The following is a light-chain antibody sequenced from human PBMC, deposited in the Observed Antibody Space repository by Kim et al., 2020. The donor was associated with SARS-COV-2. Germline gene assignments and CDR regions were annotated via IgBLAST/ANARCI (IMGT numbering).Light chain of an antibody. J-gene: IGLJ1*01. CDR1: ALPIQY. Sequence: SQGQTARITCSGDALPIQYAYWYQHKPGQAPLQVIYKDTERPSGIPERFSGSSSGTTVTLTITAAQTEDEADYYCQSADITGTFYVFGTGTKVTVL. CDR3: QSADITGTFYV. CDR2: KDT. V-gene: IGLV3-25*03.